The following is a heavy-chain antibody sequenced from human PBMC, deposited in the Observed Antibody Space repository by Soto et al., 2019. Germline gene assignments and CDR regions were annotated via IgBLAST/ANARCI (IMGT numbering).Heavy chain of an antibody. D-gene: IGHD2-8*01. V-gene: IGHV3-72*01. CDR2: SRDITKGYTT. J-gene: IGHJ4*02. CDR1: GFSVSDHY. CDR3: VRVSRVPYGHYFDF. Sequence: EVQLVESGGDLVQPGGSLRLSCAASGFSVSDHYIDWFRQAPGKGLEWVGRSRDITKGYTTEYAASVRGRFTVSRDDSKTSAYLQMASLKTEDTAVYYCVRVSRVPYGHYFDFWGQGALVIVSP.